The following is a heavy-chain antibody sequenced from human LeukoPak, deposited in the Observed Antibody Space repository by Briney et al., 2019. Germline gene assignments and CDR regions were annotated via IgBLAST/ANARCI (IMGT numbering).Heavy chain of an antibody. CDR2: IYSGGDT. CDR1: GFTVSSNY. V-gene: IGHV3-66*02. D-gene: IGHD2-2*02. CDR3: AKSSDSDIVVVPAAIRLDY. J-gene: IGHJ4*02. Sequence: GGSLRLSCAASGFTVSSNYMNWVRQAPGKGLEWVSIIYSGGDTYYADSVKGRFTISRDNSKNTLYLQMNSLRAEDTAVYYCAKSSDSDIVVVPAAIRLDYWGQGTLVTVSS.